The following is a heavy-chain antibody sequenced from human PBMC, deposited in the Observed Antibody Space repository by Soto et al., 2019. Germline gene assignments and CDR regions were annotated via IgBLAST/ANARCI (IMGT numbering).Heavy chain of an antibody. CDR3: AKAGYCTGVICYFYYFDS. D-gene: IGHD2-15*01. V-gene: IGHV3-23*01. Sequence: EVQLLESGGGLLQPGGSLRLSFAASGFTFNNYAMAWVRQAPGEGLEWVSGISGSGATPYYADSVKGRFTISRDNSKNTLFLQMNSLGAEDTAVYFYAKAGYCTGVICYFYYFDSWVQGTLVTVSS. CDR1: GFTFNNYA. J-gene: IGHJ4*02. CDR2: ISGSGATP.